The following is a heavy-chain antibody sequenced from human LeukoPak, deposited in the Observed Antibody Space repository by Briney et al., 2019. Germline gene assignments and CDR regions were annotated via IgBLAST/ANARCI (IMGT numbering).Heavy chain of an antibody. Sequence: PSETLSLTCTVSGYSITSGYYWAWIRQSPGKDLEGFGGIYLSGNTYYNPSLKSRVIILVDTSKNQFSLQLGSVTPTDTAVYYCARAGYCSGVSCYSAVPGKYWGQGALVTVSS. D-gene: IGHD2-15*01. CDR3: ARAGYCSGVSCYSAVPGKY. CDR1: GYSITSGYY. CDR2: IYLSGNT. J-gene: IGHJ4*02. V-gene: IGHV4-38-2*02.